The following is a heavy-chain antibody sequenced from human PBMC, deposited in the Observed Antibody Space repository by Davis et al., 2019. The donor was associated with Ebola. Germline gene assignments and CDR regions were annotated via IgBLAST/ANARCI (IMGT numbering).Heavy chain of an antibody. Sequence: GESLKISCAASGFTFSDYYMSWIRQAPGKGLEWVSYISSSSSYTNYADSVKSRFTISRDNAKNSLYLQMNSLRAEETAVYYCAREKKDGVFGVVMVTYGMDVWGQGTTVTVSS. D-gene: IGHD3-3*01. CDR1: GFTFSDYY. CDR3: AREKKDGVFGVVMVTYGMDV. V-gene: IGHV3-11*06. J-gene: IGHJ6*02. CDR2: ISSSSSYT.